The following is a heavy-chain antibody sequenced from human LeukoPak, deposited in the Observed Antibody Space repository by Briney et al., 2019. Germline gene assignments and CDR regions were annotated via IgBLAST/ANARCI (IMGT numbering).Heavy chain of an antibody. V-gene: IGHV3-23*01. CDR2: IRGSTGST. CDR1: GFTFSNYA. CDR3: AKAISGSNAVADY. J-gene: IGHJ4*02. D-gene: IGHD1-26*01. Sequence: AGSLRLSCAASGFTFSNYAMNWVRQAPGKGLEWVSLIRGSTGSTYYADSVKGRFTISRDNSKNTLYLQMNSLRAEDTAVYYCAKAISGSNAVADYWGQGTLVTVSS.